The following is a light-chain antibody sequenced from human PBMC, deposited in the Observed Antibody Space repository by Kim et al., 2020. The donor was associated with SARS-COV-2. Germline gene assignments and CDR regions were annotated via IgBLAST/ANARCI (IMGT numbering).Light chain of an antibody. J-gene: IGKJ4*01. CDR3: QQYNNWPPIT. Sequence: SPGETAPLSCRASQSGSSNLAWYQQKPGQAPRLLIYGAYTRATGIPVRFSGGRSGSEFTLTISSLQSEDFAVYYCQQYNNWPPITFGGGTKVDIK. CDR2: GAY. CDR1: QSGSSN. V-gene: IGKV3-15*01.